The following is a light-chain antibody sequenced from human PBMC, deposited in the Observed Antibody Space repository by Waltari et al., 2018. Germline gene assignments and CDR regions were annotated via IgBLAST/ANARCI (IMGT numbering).Light chain of an antibody. Sequence: DIVLTQSPDSLAVSLGGRATVNCNSRQSLLSSYNNKNYLAWYQQKPGQPPKLLFSWASTREPGVPDRFSGSGSGTAFTLTINGLLPEDVAVYYCQQYHSSPRAFGQGTNVEIK. J-gene: IGKJ1*01. CDR3: QQYHSSPRA. CDR2: WAS. V-gene: IGKV4-1*01. CDR1: QSLLSSYNNKNY.